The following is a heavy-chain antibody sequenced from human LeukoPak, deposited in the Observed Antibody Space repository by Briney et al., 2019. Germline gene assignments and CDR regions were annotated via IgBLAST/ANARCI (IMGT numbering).Heavy chain of an antibody. D-gene: IGHD3-22*01. CDR1: GFTFSGSA. V-gene: IGHV3-73*01. Sequence: GGSLRLSCAASGFTFSGSAMHWVRQASGKGLEWVGRIRTKANNYATAYAASVKGRFTISRDDSKNTAYLQMNSLKTEDTAVYYCTRQDYYDSSGYYPFDYWGQGTLVTVSS. J-gene: IGHJ4*02. CDR3: TRQDYYDSSGYYPFDY. CDR2: IRTKANNYAT.